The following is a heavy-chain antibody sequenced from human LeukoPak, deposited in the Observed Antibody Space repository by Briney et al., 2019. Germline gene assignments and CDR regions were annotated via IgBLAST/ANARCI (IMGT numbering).Heavy chain of an antibody. J-gene: IGHJ3*02. CDR2: ISAYNGNT. CDR3: ARSGTVTPRGAFDI. Sequence: ASVKVSCKASGYTFTSYGISWVRQAPGQGLEWMGWISAYNGNTSYAQKFQGRVTMTRDMSTSTVYMELSSLRSEDTAVYYCARSGTVTPRGAFDIWGQGTMVTVSS. V-gene: IGHV1-18*01. D-gene: IGHD4-17*01. CDR1: GYTFTSYG.